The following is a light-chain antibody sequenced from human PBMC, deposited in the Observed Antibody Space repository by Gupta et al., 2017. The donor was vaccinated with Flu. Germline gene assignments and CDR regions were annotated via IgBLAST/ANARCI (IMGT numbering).Light chain of an antibody. CDR3: QQYNEWPSS. CDR1: QSISSN. V-gene: IGKV3-15*01. J-gene: IGKJ2*03. Sequence: ETVMTQSPVTLSVSPGERATLSCRASQSISSNLAWYQQKPGQAPRLLIYGASTRATGIPARFSGSGSGTEFTLIISSLQSEDLAVYYCQQYNEWPSSFGQGTKLEIK. CDR2: GAS.